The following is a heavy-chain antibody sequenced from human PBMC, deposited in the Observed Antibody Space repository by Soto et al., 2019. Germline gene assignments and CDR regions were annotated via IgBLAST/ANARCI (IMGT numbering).Heavy chain of an antibody. CDR3: AREYCSSTSCYKNRVGYCSGGSRYSGPYYMDV. D-gene: IGHD2-2*02. Sequence: PSETLSLTCAVYGGSFSGYYWSWIRQPPGKGLEWIGEINHSGSTNYNPSLKSRVTISVDTSKNQFSLKLSSVTAADTAVYYCAREYCSSTSCYKNRVGYCSGGSRYSGPYYMDVWGKGTTVTVSS. CDR2: INHSGST. V-gene: IGHV4-34*01. J-gene: IGHJ6*03. CDR1: GGSFSGYY.